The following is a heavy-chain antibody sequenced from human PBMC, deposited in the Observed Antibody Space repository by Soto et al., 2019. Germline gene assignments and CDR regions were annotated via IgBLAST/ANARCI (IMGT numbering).Heavy chain of an antibody. V-gene: IGHV4-39*01. CDR2: IYYSGST. J-gene: IGHJ4*02. D-gene: IGHD5-18*01. Sequence: SETLSLTCTVSGGSISSSSYYWGWIRQPPGKGLEWIGSIYYSGSTYYNPSLKSRVTISVDTSKNQFSLKLRSVTAADTAVYYCARKKSHTALYYFDDCGQGPLVTVSS. CDR1: GGSISSSSYY. CDR3: ARKKSHTALYYFDD.